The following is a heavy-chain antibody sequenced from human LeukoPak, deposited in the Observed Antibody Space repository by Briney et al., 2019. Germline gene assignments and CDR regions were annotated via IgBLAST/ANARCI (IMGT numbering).Heavy chain of an antibody. CDR2: IYYSGST. J-gene: IGHJ3*02. Sequence: SQTLSLTCTVSGGSISSGDYYWSWIRQPPGKGLEWIGYIYYSGSTYYNPSLKSRVTISVDTSKNQFSLKLSSVTAADTAMYYCARIITGTTTAFDIWGQGTMVTVSS. CDR3: ARIITGTTTAFDI. CDR1: GGSISSGDYY. V-gene: IGHV4-30-4*08. D-gene: IGHD1-7*01.